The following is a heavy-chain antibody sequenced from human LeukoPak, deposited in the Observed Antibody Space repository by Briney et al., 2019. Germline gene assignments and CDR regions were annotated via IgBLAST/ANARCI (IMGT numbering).Heavy chain of an antibody. Sequence: PSETLSLTCTVSGGSISSGSYYWSWLRQPAGKGLEWIGRIYTSGSTNYNPSLKSRVTISVDTSKNQFSLKLSSVTAADTAVYYCARAYSGSYYVGYYYYYMDVWGKGTTVTVSS. CDR2: IYTSGST. V-gene: IGHV4-61*02. D-gene: IGHD1-26*01. CDR1: GGSISSGSYY. CDR3: ARAYSGSYYVGYYYYYMDV. J-gene: IGHJ6*03.